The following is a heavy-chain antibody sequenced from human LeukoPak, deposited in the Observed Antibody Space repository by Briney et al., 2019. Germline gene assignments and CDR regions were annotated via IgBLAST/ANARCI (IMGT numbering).Heavy chain of an antibody. J-gene: IGHJ4*02. CDR3: AEGGSMVRGLFDY. V-gene: IGHV3-23*01. CDR1: GFIFNSYA. D-gene: IGHD3-10*01. CDR2: ISESGFSA. Sequence: GGSLRLSCAASGFIFNSYAMSWVRQAPGKGLEWVSTISESGFSAYYADSVKGRFTISRDNSKNTLYLQMNSLRAEDTAVYYCAEGGSMVRGLFDYWGQGTLVTVSS.